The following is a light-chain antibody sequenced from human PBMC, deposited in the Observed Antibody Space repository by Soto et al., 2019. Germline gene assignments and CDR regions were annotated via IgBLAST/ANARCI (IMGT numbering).Light chain of an antibody. J-gene: IGKJ4*01. CDR1: QGIRDW. V-gene: IGKV1D-16*01. Sequence: DVQMTQSPSSLSASVGDRVTITCRASQGIRDWLAWYQQKPGIPPKCLMFAASRLLSGVPSRFSGSGFGTDSTLTISSLQPEDFATYYCQQYHSYPLTFGGGTKVEI. CDR2: AAS. CDR3: QQYHSYPLT.